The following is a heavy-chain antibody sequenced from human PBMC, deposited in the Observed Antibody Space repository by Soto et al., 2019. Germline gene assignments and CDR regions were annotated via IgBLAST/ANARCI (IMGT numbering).Heavy chain of an antibody. V-gene: IGHV1-69*12. D-gene: IGHD6-13*01. CDR1: GGTFSSYA. CDR2: IIPIFGTA. J-gene: IGHJ4*02. CDR3: ARDVIAAAGTAG. Sequence: QVQLVQSGAEVKKPGSSVKVSCKASGGTFSSYAISWVRQAPGQGLEWMGGIIPIFGTANYAQKFQGRVTIPADECTSTAYMELSSLSSEDTAVYYCARDVIAAAGTAGWGQGTLVTVSS.